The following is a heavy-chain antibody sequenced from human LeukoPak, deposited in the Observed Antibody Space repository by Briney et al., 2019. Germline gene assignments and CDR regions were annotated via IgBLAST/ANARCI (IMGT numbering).Heavy chain of an antibody. V-gene: IGHV3-23*01. J-gene: IGHJ4*02. D-gene: IGHD6-13*01. Sequence: PGGSLRLSCAASGFTFSSYAMSWVRQAPGKGLEWVSAISGSGGSTYYADSVKGRFTISRDNSKNTLYLQMNSLRSDDTAVYYCARCRRYSSSWYCAFDYWGQGTLVTVSS. CDR3: ARCRRYSSSWYCAFDY. CDR2: ISGSGGST. CDR1: GFTFSSYA.